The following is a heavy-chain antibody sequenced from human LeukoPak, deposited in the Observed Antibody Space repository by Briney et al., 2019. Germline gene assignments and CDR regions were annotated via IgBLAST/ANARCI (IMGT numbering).Heavy chain of an antibody. V-gene: IGHV1-18*01. CDR1: GYTFTSYG. Sequence: ASVKVSCKASGYTFTSYGISWVRQAPGQGLEWMGWISAYNGNTNYAQKLQGRVTMTRDTSTSTVYMELSSLRSEDTAVYYCAREIIQLWHDDAFDIWGQGTMVTVSS. CDR2: ISAYNGNT. CDR3: AREIIQLWHDDAFDI. J-gene: IGHJ3*02. D-gene: IGHD5-18*01.